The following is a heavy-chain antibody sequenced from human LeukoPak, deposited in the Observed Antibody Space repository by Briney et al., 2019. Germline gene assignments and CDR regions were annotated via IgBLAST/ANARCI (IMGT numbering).Heavy chain of an antibody. CDR2: IYNSGST. D-gene: IGHD6-25*01. CDR3: ARSAIDAFDI. V-gene: IGHV4-59*08. CDR1: GGSISSYY. J-gene: IGHJ3*02. Sequence: NPSETLSLTCTVSGGSISSYYWSWIRQPPGKGLECIGYIYNSGSTNYNPSLKSRVSISVDTSKNQFSLKLSSVTAADTAVYYCARSAIDAFDIWAKGQWSPSLQ.